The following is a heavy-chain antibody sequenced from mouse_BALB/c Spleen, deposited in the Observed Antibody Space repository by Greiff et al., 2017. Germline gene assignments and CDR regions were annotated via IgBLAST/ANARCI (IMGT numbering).Heavy chain of an antibody. CDR2: IYPYNGGT. CDR1: GYTFTDYN. D-gene: IGHD1-1*01. J-gene: IGHJ1*01. CDR3: ARAGGSSYGYFDV. Sequence: VQLQQSGPELVKPGASVKISCKASGYTFTDYNMHWVKQSHGKSLEWIGYIYPYNGGTGYNQKFKSKATLTVDNSSSTAYMELRSLTSEDSAVYYCARAGGSSYGYFDVWGAGTTVTVSS. V-gene: IGHV1S29*02.